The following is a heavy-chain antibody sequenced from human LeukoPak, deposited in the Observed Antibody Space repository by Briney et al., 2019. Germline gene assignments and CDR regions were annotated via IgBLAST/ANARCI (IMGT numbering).Heavy chain of an antibody. CDR2: IKQDGSER. V-gene: IGHV3-7*01. CDR3: GGVSTRYYYYYYMDV. CDR1: GFTFSSYW. Sequence: AGGSLRLSCAASGFTFSSYWMSWVRQAPGKGLEWVANIKQDGSERYYADSVKGRFTISRDNAKNSLYLQMNSLRAEDTAVYYCGGVSTRYYYYYYMDVWGKGTTVTVTS. J-gene: IGHJ6*03.